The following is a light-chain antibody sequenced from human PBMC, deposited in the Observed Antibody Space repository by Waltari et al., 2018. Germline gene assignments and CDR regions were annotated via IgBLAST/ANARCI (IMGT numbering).Light chain of an antibody. CDR2: EAY. CDR3: QQYNIYPHT. CDR1: QSLSTW. Sequence: DIQMTQSPSTLSASVGDRVTITCRASQSLSTWLAWYQQKPGKAPKLLIYEAYTLQSGVPSRFSGSGSGTEFTLTISSLQPDDFATYYCQQYNIYPHTFGRGTKLEIK. V-gene: IGKV1-5*03. J-gene: IGKJ2*01.